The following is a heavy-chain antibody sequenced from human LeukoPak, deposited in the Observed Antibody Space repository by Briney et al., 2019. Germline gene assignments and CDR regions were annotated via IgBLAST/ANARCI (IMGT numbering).Heavy chain of an antibody. CDR1: GFTFSNYA. CDR2: ISGSGDST. CDR3: AIVVVTASFVY. J-gene: IGHJ4*02. D-gene: IGHD2-21*02. Sequence: PGGSLRLSCAASGFTFSNYAMRWVRQAPGKGLEWVSGISGSGDSTYYADSVKGRFTISRDNSKNTLYLQMNSLRAEDTAVYYCAIVVVTASFVYWGQGTLVTVSS. V-gene: IGHV3-23*01.